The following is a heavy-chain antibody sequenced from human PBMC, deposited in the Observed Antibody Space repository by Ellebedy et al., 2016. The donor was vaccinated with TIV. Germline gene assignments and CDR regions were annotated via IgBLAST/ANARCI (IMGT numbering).Heavy chain of an antibody. CDR2: INPNSDGT. J-gene: IGHJ5*02. D-gene: IGHD3-10*01. CDR1: GYTFIGYF. CDR3: ARDPGVGDVNNWFNP. V-gene: IGHV1-2*02. Sequence: ASVKVSCXASGYTFIGYFMHWVRQAPGQGLEWMGWINPNSDGTNYAQKFQGRVTMTSDTSISTAYMELNRLNSDDTAVYYCARDPGVGDVNNWFNPWGQGTRVTVSS.